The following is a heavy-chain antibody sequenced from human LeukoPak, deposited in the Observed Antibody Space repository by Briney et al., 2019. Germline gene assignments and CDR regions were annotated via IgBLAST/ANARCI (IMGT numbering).Heavy chain of an antibody. CDR1: GYTFTSYG. V-gene: IGHV1-18*01. J-gene: IGHJ6*03. CDR3: ASHCSSTSCYGFYMDV. CDR2: ISAYNGNI. D-gene: IGHD2-2*01. Sequence: ASVKVSCKASGYTFTSYGISWVRQAPGQGHEWMGWISAYNGNINYAQKLQGRVTMTTDTSTSTAYMELRSLRSDDTAVYYCASHCSSTSCYGFYMDVWGKGTTVTVSS.